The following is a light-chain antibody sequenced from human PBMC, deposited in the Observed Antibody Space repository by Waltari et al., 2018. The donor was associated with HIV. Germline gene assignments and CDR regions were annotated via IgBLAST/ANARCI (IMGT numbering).Light chain of an antibody. CDR1: NLSSNY. V-gene: IGLV3-1*01. CDR2: QDR. J-gene: IGLJ2*01. Sequence: SYDLTQAPSLSVSPGQAAKILCSGFNLSSNYVSWYQQKPGQPPLLLIFQDRKRAAGIPERFSDSSSGNTATLTISGTQSVDEADYFCQAWGNNTVVFGGGTKLTVL. CDR3: QAWGNNTVV.